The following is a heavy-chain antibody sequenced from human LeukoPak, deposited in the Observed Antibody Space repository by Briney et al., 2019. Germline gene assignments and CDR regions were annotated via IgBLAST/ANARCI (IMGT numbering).Heavy chain of an antibody. CDR3: ARHGGGGGLFDY. D-gene: IGHD2-15*01. Sequence: SETLSLTCAVYGGSFSGYYWSWIRQPPGKGLECIGYVHYSGTTNYNPSLKSRVTISVDTSKNQFSLKLNSVTAADTAVYYCARHGGGGGLFDYWGQGALVTVRS. J-gene: IGHJ4*02. V-gene: IGHV4-59*01. CDR1: GGSFSGYY. CDR2: VHYSGTT.